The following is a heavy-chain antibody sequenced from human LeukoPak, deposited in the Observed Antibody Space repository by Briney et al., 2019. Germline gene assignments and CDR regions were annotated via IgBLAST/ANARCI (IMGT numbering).Heavy chain of an antibody. V-gene: IGHV3-9*01. D-gene: IGHD3-10*01. CDR2: ISWNSGSI. CDR3: AKDLFTMVRGVLKS. Sequence: PGRSLRLSCAASGFTFDDYAMHWVRQAPGKGLESVSGISWNSGSIGYADSVKGRFTISRDNAKNSLYLQMNSLRAEDTALYYCAKDLFTMVRGVLKSWGQGTLVTVSS. CDR1: GFTFDDYA. J-gene: IGHJ4*02.